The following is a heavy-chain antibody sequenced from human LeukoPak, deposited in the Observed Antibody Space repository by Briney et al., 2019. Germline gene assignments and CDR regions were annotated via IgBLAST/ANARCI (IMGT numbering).Heavy chain of an antibody. Sequence: PGGSLRLSCAASGFTFSSYAMSWVRQAPGKGLEWVSAISGSGGSTYCADSVKRRFTISRDNSKNTLYLQMNSLRAEDTAVYYCAKDRHFGVVVPAAIHYWGQGTLVTVSS. CDR3: AKDRHFGVVVPAAIHY. J-gene: IGHJ4*02. D-gene: IGHD2-2*01. CDR1: GFTFSSYA. CDR2: ISGSGGST. V-gene: IGHV3-23*01.